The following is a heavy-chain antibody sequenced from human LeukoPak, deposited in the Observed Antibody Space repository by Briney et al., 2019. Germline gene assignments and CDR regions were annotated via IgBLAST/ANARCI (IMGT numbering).Heavy chain of an antibody. D-gene: IGHD3-22*01. CDR3: ARAAYYDSSGYYYVQGFHY. CDR2: INPNSGGT. J-gene: IGHJ4*02. CDR1: GYTFTGYY. V-gene: IGHV1-2*02. Sequence: ASVKVSCKTSGYTFTGYYIHWVRQAPGQGLEWMGWINPNSGGTNYAQKFQGRVTITADKSTSTAYMELSSLRSEDTAVYYCARAAYYDSSGYYYVQGFHYWGQGTLVTVSS.